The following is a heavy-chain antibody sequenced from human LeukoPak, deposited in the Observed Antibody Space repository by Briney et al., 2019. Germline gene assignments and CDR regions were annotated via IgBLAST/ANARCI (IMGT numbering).Heavy chain of an antibody. Sequence: SETLSLTCTVTGDSMNSYYWSWIRQSPGERLEWIGYISYSGSTNYSPSLKSRITISVDTSKNQFSLKLISVTAADTAVYYCARGGPNSGGYAGNGFDIWGQGTMVTVSS. D-gene: IGHD3-22*01. V-gene: IGHV4-59*01. CDR1: GDSMNSYY. J-gene: IGHJ3*02. CDR2: ISYSGST. CDR3: ARGGPNSGGYAGNGFDI.